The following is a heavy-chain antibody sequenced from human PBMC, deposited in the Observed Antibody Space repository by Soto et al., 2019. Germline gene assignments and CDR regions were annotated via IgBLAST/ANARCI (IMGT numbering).Heavy chain of an antibody. D-gene: IGHD3-22*01. CDR1: GDSTTYYY. J-gene: IGHJ4*02. CDR3: AEGWGPGGIVADY. CDR2: IYYSGGT. V-gene: IGHV4-59*01. Sequence: QVQLQESGPGLVKPSETLSLTCTVSGDSTTYYYWSWIRQPPGKGLEWIGYIYYSGGTNYSPSLRSRLTMSVDTSKSQCSVKLTSVTAEDTAVYYWAEGWGPGGIVADYWGQGALVIVSS.